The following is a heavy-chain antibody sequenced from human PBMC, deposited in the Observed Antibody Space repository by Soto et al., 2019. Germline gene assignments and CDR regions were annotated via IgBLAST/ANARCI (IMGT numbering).Heavy chain of an antibody. CDR3: AREVTVASYSFDF. CDR2: IIPIFNSA. J-gene: IGHJ4*02. D-gene: IGHD5-12*01. Sequence: QVQLVQSGAEVKRPRSSVKVSCKASGGTFNNYALSWVRQAPGQGLEWVGGIIPIFNSANYAQKFQGRVTITADDSTSTAYMELRSLRPDDTAVYYCAREVTVASYSFDFWGQGTLVTVSS. V-gene: IGHV1-69*01. CDR1: GGTFNNYA.